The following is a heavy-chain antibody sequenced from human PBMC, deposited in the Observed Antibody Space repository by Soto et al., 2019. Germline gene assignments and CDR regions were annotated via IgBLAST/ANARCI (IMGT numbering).Heavy chain of an antibody. D-gene: IGHD2-15*01. J-gene: IGHJ4*02. CDR2: MNPNSGNT. V-gene: IGHV1-8*01. CDR1: GYTFTNYD. CDR3: ARGVVAGYFDY. Sequence: QVQLVQSGAEVKKPGASVKVSCKASGYTFTNYDINWVRQATGQGLEWMGWMNPNSGNTGYAQKCQGXXTXTXITSISTAYMELSSLTSEDTAVYYCARGVVAGYFDYWGQGTLVTVSS.